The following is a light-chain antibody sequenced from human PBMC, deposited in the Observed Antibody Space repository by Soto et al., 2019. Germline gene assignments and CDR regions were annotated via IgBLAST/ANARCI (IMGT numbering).Light chain of an antibody. CDR1: SSDVGGYNY. V-gene: IGLV2-14*01. Sequence: QSALTQPASVSGSPGQSITISCTGTSSDVGGYNYVSWYQQHPGKAPKLMIYDVNNRPSGVSNRFSGSKSDNTASLTISGLQAEDEADYYCRSYTSSNTVLFGGGTKLTVL. J-gene: IGLJ2*01. CDR2: DVN. CDR3: RSYTSSNTVL.